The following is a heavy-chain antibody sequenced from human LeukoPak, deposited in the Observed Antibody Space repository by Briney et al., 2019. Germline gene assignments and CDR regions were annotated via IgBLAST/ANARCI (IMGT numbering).Heavy chain of an antibody. V-gene: IGHV4-4*07. D-gene: IGHD3-22*01. CDR2: IYTSGST. J-gene: IGHJ4*02. CDR3: ARGDDSSGYYYGYYFDY. Sequence: SETLSLTCTVSGGSISSYYWSWLRQPAGKGLEWIGRIYTSGSTNYNPSLKSRATMSVDTSKNQFSLKLSSVTAAGTAVYYCARGDDSSGYYYGYYFDYWGQGTLVTVSS. CDR1: GGSISSYY.